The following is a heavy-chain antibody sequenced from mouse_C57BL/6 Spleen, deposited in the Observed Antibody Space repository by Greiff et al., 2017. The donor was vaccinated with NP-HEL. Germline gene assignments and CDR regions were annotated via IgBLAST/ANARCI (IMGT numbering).Heavy chain of an antibody. D-gene: IGHD2-4*01. Sequence: EVKLVESEGGLVQPGSSMKLSCTASGFTFSDYYMAWVRQVPEKGLEWVANINYDGSSTYYLDSLKSRFIISRDNAKNILYLQMSSLKSEDTATYYCARVHYDYEYYAMDYWGQRTSVTVSS. CDR2: INYDGSST. J-gene: IGHJ4*01. CDR1: GFTFSDYY. CDR3: ARVHYDYEYYAMDY. V-gene: IGHV5-16*01.